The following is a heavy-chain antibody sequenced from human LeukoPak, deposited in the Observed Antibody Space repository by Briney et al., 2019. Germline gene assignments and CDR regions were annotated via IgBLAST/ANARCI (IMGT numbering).Heavy chain of an antibody. CDR1: GFTFSSYS. CDR2: ISSSSSYI. CDR3: AGLAVAGTRGEFDY. Sequence: GGSLRLSCAASGFTFSSYSMYWVRQAPGKGLEWVSSISSSSSYIYYADSVKGRFTISRDNAKNSLYLQMNSLRAEDTAVYYCAGLAVAGTRGEFDYWGQGTLVTVSS. V-gene: IGHV3-21*01. J-gene: IGHJ4*02. D-gene: IGHD6-19*01.